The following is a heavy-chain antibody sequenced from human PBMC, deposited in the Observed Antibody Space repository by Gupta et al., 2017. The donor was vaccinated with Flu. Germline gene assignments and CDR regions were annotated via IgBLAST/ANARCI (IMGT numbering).Heavy chain of an antibody. J-gene: IGHJ3*02. D-gene: IGHD3-9*01. CDR3: ARDDLLTGGGNAFDI. Sequence: APGKVLEWVAVIWYDGINKDYADSVKGRFTISRDNSKNTLYLQMNSLRAEDTAVYYFARDDLLTGGGNAFDIWGQVTMVTVSS. CDR2: IWYDGINK. V-gene: IGHV3-33*01.